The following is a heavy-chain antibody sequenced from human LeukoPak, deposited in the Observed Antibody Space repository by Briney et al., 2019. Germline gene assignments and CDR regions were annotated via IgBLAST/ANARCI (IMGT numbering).Heavy chain of an antibody. Sequence: ASVKVSCKASGYTFTDYYIHWVRQAPGQGLEWMGCITPNSDDTDYAQKFQGRITMSRDTSINTAYMELTRLRSDDKAVYYCATGDYSGTKPDPIDMWGQGTMVTVSS. CDR3: ATGDYSGTKPDPIDM. J-gene: IGHJ3*02. CDR2: ITPNSDDT. D-gene: IGHD3-10*01. CDR1: GYTFTDYY. V-gene: IGHV1-2*02.